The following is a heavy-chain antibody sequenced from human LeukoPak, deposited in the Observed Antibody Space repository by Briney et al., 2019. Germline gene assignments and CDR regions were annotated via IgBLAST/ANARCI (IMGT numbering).Heavy chain of an antibody. CDR1: GGSISSSSYY. D-gene: IGHD4-17*01. CDR3: AKPLAYGDYVNYFDY. V-gene: IGHV4-39*01. J-gene: IGHJ4*02. CDR2: IYYSGST. Sequence: SETLSLTCTVSGGSISSSSYYWGWIRQSPGKGLEWIGSIYYSGSTYYNPSLKSRVTISVDTSKNQFSLKLNSVTAADTAVYYCAKPLAYGDYVNYFDYWGQGTLVTVSS.